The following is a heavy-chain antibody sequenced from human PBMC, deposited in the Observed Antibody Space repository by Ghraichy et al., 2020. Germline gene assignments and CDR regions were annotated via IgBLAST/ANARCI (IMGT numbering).Heavy chain of an antibody. V-gene: IGHV4-59*01. J-gene: IGHJ6*02. CDR2: ISNSGST. Sequence: SETLSLTCTVSGGSINHFFWNWIRQSPGKGLEWIGNISNSGSTNYNPSLKSRVTMSVDTSKDQLSLRLISVTAADTAVYYCARGRTFGELRKVMGVWGQGTTVNVS. D-gene: IGHD3-10*01. CDR1: GGSINHFF. CDR3: ARGRTFGELRKVMGV.